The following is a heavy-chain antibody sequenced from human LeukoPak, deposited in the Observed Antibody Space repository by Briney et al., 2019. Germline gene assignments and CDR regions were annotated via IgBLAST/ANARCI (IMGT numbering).Heavy chain of an antibody. CDR1: GYTFTDYY. CDR2: VIPNSGGT. Sequence: GASVKVSCEASGYTFTDYYMHWVRQAPGQGLEWMGWVIPNSGGTNYAQKFQGRVTMTRDTSISTTYMELSSLTSDDTAVYYCAKVENQQRSDWGQGTLVIVSS. V-gene: IGHV1-2*02. CDR3: AKVENQQRSD. J-gene: IGHJ4*02. D-gene: IGHD1-14*01.